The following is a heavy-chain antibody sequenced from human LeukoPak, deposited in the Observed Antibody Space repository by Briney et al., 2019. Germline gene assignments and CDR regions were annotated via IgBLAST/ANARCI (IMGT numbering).Heavy chain of an antibody. V-gene: IGHV1-69*13. J-gene: IGHJ5*02. D-gene: IGHD1-1*01. CDR2: VIPLYGTS. CDR3: ARDQAARRNWNDGGDGFDP. Sequence: SVKVSCKASGGTFSSYAISWVRQAPGQGLEWVGGVIPLYGTSSYAQKFQGRVTITADDSTSTVYVELTSLRSEDTAVYYCARDQAARRNWNDGGDGFDPWGQGTLVTVSS. CDR1: GGTFSSYA.